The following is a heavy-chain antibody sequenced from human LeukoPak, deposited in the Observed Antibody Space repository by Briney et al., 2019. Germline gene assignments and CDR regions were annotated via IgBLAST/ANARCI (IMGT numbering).Heavy chain of an antibody. J-gene: IGHJ4*02. CDR2: IKGDGSVK. CDR1: GFTFRDYW. V-gene: IGHV3-7*01. D-gene: IGHD2-21*02. CDR3: RGDTGY. Sequence: GGSLRLSCAASGFTFRDYWMHWVGQAPGKGLDWVASIKGDGSVKYYVDSVKGRFTISRDNTKNSLYLQMDRLRAEDTAVYYCRGDTGYWSQGTLVTVSS.